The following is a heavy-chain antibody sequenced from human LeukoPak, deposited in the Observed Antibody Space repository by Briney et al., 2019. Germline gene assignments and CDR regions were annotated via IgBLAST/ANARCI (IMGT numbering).Heavy chain of an antibody. CDR2: ISGSGADT. CDR3: AKPHGVGY. V-gene: IGHV3-23*01. J-gene: IGHJ4*02. Sequence: GGSLRLSCTTSGFTFSNFAMSWVRQAPGEGLGWVSIISGSGADTFYTDSVKGRFTISRDNSKNTLYLQMNSLRAEDTAVYYCAKPHGVGYLGQGTLVTVSP. D-gene: IGHD4-17*01. CDR1: GFTFSNFA.